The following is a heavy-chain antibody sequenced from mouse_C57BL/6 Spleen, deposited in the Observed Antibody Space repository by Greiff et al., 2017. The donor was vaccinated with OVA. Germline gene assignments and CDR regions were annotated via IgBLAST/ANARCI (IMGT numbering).Heavy chain of an antibody. D-gene: IGHD1-1*01. Sequence: QVQLKQSGAELARPGASVKLSCKASGYTFTSYGISWVKQRTGQGLEWIGEIYPRSGNTYYNEKFKGKATLTADKSSSTAYMELRSLTSEDSAVYFCARVVITTVVEKAWFAYWGQGTLVTVSA. CDR3: ARVVITTVVEKAWFAY. J-gene: IGHJ3*01. V-gene: IGHV1-81*01. CDR1: GYTFTSYG. CDR2: IYPRSGNT.